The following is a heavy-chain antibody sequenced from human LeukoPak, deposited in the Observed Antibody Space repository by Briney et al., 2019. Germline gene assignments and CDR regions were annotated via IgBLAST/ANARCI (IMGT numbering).Heavy chain of an antibody. J-gene: IGHJ4*02. CDR3: ARALEGRIVVVPAAIDTFDY. D-gene: IGHD2-2*01. V-gene: IGHV3-21*01. CDR1: GFTFSSYS. Sequence: GGSLRLSCAASGFTFSSYSMNWVRQAPGKGLEWVSSIGSSSSYIYYADSVKGRFTISRDNAKNSLYLQMNSLRAEDTAVYYCARALEGRIVVVPAAIDTFDYWGQGTLVTVSS. CDR2: IGSSSSYI.